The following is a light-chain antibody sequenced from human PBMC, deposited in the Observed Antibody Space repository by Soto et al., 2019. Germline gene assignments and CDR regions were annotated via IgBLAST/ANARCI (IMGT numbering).Light chain of an antibody. V-gene: IGKV1-5*03. Sequence: DIQVTQSPSTLSASVGDSVTISCRASQIISNWLAWYQQKPGKAPKLLIYKASNLESGVPSRFSGSGSATDFTLTISSLQPDDFATYYCQPYNTFLLTFGPGTKVDIK. CDR3: QPYNTFLLT. CDR1: QIISNW. J-gene: IGKJ3*01. CDR2: KAS.